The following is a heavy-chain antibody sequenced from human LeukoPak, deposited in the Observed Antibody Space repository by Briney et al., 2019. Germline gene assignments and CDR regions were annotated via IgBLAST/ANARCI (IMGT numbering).Heavy chain of an antibody. D-gene: IGHD3-16*01. V-gene: IGHV4-59*01. Sequence: SETLSLTCTVSGASISSYYWSWIRQSPGKGLEWIGYIYYSGSTYYNPSLKSRVVISVDTSKNQFSLKLSSVTAVDTAVYYCASAKGVLSYFDYWGQGVLVTVSS. CDR3: ASAKGVLSYFDY. CDR1: GASISSYY. J-gene: IGHJ4*02. CDR2: IYYSGST.